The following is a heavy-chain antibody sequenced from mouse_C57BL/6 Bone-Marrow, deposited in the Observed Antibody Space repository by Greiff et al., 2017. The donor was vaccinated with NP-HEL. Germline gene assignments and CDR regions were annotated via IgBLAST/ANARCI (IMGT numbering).Heavy chain of an antibody. D-gene: IGHD2-3*01. J-gene: IGHJ4*01. CDR1: GFSLTSYG. CDR3: ARKSDGYYVGYAMDY. Sequence: VQLQQSGPGLVQPSQSLSITCTVSGFSLTSYGVHWVRQSPGKGLEWLGVIWSGGSTDYNAAFISRLSISKDNSKSQVFFKMNSLQADDTAIYYCARKSDGYYVGYAMDYWGQGTSVTVSS. V-gene: IGHV2-2*01. CDR2: IWSGGST.